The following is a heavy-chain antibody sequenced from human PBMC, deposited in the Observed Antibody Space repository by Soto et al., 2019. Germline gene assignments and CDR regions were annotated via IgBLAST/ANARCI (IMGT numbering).Heavy chain of an antibody. CDR2: ISGSGGNT. CDR3: AKEEYYYDSSGYYPDAFDI. CDR1: GFTFSSYA. J-gene: IGHJ3*02. V-gene: IGHV3-23*01. Sequence: PGGSLRLSCAASGFTFSSYAMSWVRQAPGRGLEWVSAISGSGGNTYYADSVKGRFTISRDNSKNTLYLQMNSLRAEDTAVYYCAKEEYYYDSSGYYPDAFDIWGQGTMVTVSS. D-gene: IGHD3-22*01.